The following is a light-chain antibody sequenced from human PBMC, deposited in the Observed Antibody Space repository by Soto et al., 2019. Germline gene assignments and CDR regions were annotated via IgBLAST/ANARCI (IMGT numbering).Light chain of an antibody. V-gene: IGLV2-14*01. CDR1: SSDVGGYNY. J-gene: IGLJ1*01. CDR2: EVS. Sequence: QSALTQPASVSGSPGQSITTSCTGTSSDVGGYNYVSWYQQHPGKAPKLMIYEVSNRPSGISNRFSGSKSGSTASLTISGLQAEDEADYYCSSYTTGTFYVFGTGTKLTVL. CDR3: SSYTTGTFYV.